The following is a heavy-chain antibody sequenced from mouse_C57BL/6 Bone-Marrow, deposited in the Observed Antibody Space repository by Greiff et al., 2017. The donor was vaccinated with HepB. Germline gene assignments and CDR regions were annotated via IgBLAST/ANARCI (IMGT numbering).Heavy chain of an antibody. D-gene: IGHD2-4*01. Sequence: QVQLQQPGAELVRPGTSVKLSCKASGYTFTSYWMHWVKQRPGQGLEWIGVIDPSDSYTNYNQKFKGKATLTVDTSSSTAYMQLSSLTSEDSAVYYCVYYDYVPWFAYWGQGTLVTVSA. J-gene: IGHJ3*01. CDR2: IDPSDSYT. CDR1: GYTFTSYW. V-gene: IGHV1-59*01. CDR3: VYYDYVPWFAY.